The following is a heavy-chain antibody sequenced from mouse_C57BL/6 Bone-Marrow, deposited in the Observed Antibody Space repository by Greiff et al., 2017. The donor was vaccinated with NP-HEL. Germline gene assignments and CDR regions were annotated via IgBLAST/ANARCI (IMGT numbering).Heavy chain of an antibody. CDR1: GFNIKDDY. CDR2: IDPENGDT. J-gene: IGHJ2*01. D-gene: IGHD1-1*01. V-gene: IGHV14-4*01. CDR3: TSTVVDY. Sequence: QLQQSGAELVRPGASVKLSCTASGFNIKDDYMHWVKQRPEQGLEWIGWIDPENGDTEYASKFQGKATITADTSSNTAYLQLSSLTSEDTAVYYCTSTVVDYWGQGTTLTVSS.